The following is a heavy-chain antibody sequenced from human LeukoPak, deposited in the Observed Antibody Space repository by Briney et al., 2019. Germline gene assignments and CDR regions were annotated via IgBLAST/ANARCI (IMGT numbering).Heavy chain of an antibody. J-gene: IGHJ6*03. CDR1: GFTFSSYE. Sequence: GGSLRLSCAASGFTFSSYEMNWVRQAPGKGLEWVSYISSSGSTIYYADSVKGRFTISRDNAKNSLYLQMNSLRAEDTAVYYCAREPVTAIPGYYYYYMDVWGKGTTVTISS. D-gene: IGHD2-21*02. CDR3: AREPVTAIPGYYYYYMDV. CDR2: ISSSGSTI. V-gene: IGHV3-48*03.